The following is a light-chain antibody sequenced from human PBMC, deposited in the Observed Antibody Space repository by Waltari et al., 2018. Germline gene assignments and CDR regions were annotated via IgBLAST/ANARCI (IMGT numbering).Light chain of an antibody. Sequence: EIVLTQSPGTLSLSPGERATLSCRASQSVTSSYLAWYQQKPGQAPRLLIYGASSRATGIPDRFSGSGSGTDFTLTISRLEPEDFAVYHCQHYGSSPYTFGQGTKLEIK. CDR3: QHYGSSPYT. V-gene: IGKV3-20*01. CDR1: QSVTSSY. J-gene: IGKJ2*01. CDR2: GAS.